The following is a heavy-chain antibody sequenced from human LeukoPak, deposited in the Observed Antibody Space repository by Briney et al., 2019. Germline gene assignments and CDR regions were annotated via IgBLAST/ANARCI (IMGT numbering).Heavy chain of an antibody. Sequence: PGGSLRLSCAASGFTFSSYAMSWVRQAPGKGLEWVSAISGSGGSTYYADSVKGRFTISRDNSKNTLYLQMNSLRAEDTAVYYCAKKSGYGYKMGIDYWGQGTLVTVS. D-gene: IGHD5-18*01. V-gene: IGHV3-23*01. CDR1: GFTFSSYA. CDR3: AKKSGYGYKMGIDY. CDR2: ISGSGGST. J-gene: IGHJ4*02.